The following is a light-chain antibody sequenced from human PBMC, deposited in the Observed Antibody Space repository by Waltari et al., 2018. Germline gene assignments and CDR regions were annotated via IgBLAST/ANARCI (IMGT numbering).Light chain of an antibody. CDR2: EVS. J-gene: IGKJ1*01. CDR3: MQIKQLPPWT. CDR1: QSLLHSDGKTY. V-gene: IGKV2D-29*01. Sequence: DVVMTQTPLSLSVTPGQPASISCKSSQSLLHSDGKTYLSWYLQKPGQPPQLLISEVSNRVSGVPDRFSGSGSGTDFTLEISRVEAEDVGVYYCMQIKQLPPWTFGQGTKVEIK.